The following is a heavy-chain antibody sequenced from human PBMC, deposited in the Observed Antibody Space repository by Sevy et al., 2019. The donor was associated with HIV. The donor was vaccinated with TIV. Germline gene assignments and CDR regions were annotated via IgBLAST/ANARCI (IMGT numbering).Heavy chain of an antibody. D-gene: IGHD2-15*01. V-gene: IGHV4-34*01. CDR1: GGSFSGYY. CDR2: INHSGST. Sequence: SETLSLTCAVYGGSFSGYYWSWIRQPPGKGLEWIGEINHSGSTNYNPSLKSRVTISVDTSKNQFSLKLSSVTAADTAVYYCARWRKDIVVVVAATYYCGMDVWGQGTTVTVSS. J-gene: IGHJ6*02. CDR3: ARWRKDIVVVVAATYYCGMDV.